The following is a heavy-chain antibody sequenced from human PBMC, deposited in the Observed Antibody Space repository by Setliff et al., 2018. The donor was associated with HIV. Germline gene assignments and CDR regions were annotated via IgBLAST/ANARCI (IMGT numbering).Heavy chain of an antibody. J-gene: IGHJ5*02. Sequence: SETLSLTCAVYGGSFSGYYWSWIRQPPGMGLEWIGSIYYSGSTYYNPSLKSRVTISVDTSKNQFSLKLSSVTAADTAVYYCATYADRESNRFDPWGQGILVTVSS. D-gene: IGHD3-10*01. CDR1: GGSFSGYY. CDR3: ATYADRESNRFDP. V-gene: IGHV4-34*01. CDR2: IYYSGST.